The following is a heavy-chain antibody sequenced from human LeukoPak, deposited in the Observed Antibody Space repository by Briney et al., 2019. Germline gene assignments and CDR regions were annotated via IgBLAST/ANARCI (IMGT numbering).Heavy chain of an antibody. CDR3: ARTYYGSGSYYDWFDP. J-gene: IGHJ5*02. CDR2: IIPIFGTA. V-gene: IGHV1-69*13. CDR1: GGTFSSYA. D-gene: IGHD3-10*01. Sequence: SVEVSCKASGGTFSSYAISWVRQAPGQGLEWMGGIIPIFGTANYAQKFQGRVTITADESTSTAYMELSSLRSEDTAVYYCARTYYGSGSYYDWFDPWGQGTLVTVSS.